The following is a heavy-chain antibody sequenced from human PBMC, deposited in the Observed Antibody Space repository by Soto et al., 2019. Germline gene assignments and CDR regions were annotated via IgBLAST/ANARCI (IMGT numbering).Heavy chain of an antibody. CDR2: LYRGGDT. CDR3: SRDPGHGMDV. Sequence: DVQLVESGGGLIQPGGSLRLSCAASGFTVSSNYMNWVRQAPGKGLEWVSVLYRGGDTYYADSVRGRFSISRDNSKNTLYLQMNSLRAEDTAVYYCSRDPGHGMDVWGQGTTVTVSS. CDR1: GFTVSSNY. D-gene: IGHD1-1*01. V-gene: IGHV3-53*01. J-gene: IGHJ6*02.